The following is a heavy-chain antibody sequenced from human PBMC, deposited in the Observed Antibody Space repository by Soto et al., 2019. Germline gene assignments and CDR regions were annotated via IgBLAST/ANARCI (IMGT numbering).Heavy chain of an antibody. D-gene: IGHD3-3*01. J-gene: IGHJ3*01. CDR2: ISYDGSNN. V-gene: IGHV3-30*18. CDR3: AKRRADFGVVISGALDF. CDR1: GFTFSHYG. Sequence: QVQLVESGGGVVQPGRSLRLSCAASGFTFSHYGMHWVRQAPGQGLEWVAVISYDGSNNYYADSVKGRFTISRDNSKNTLYLEMNTLRAEDTAIYYCAKRRADFGVVISGALDFWGQGTMVTVSS.